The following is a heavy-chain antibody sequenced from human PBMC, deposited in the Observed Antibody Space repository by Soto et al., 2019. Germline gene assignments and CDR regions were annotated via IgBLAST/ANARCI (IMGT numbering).Heavy chain of an antibody. D-gene: IGHD2-2*01. CDR3: ARDGIVVVPAASPLDY. CDR2: ISSSSSYI. Sequence: GGSLRLSCAASGFTFSSYSMNWVRQAPGKGLEWVSSISSSSSYIYYADPVKGRFTISRDNAKNSLYLQMNSLRAEDTAVYYCARDGIVVVPAASPLDYWRQGTLVTVSS. J-gene: IGHJ4*02. CDR1: GFTFSSYS. V-gene: IGHV3-21*01.